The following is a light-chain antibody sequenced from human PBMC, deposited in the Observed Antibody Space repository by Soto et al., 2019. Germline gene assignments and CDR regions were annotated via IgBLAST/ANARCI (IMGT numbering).Light chain of an antibody. J-gene: IGKJ5*01. V-gene: IGKV2-28*01. CDR3: MQALQTPPG. CDR1: QSLLHSNGYNY. Sequence: DIVMTHSPLSLPVTPGEPASISCRSSQSLLHSNGYNYLDWYLQKPGQSPQLLIYLGSNRASGVPDRFSGSGSGTDFTLKISRVEAEDVGVYYCMQALQTPPGFGQGTRLEIK. CDR2: LGS.